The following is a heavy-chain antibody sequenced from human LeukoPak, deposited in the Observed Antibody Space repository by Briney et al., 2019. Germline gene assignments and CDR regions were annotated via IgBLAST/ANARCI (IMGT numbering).Heavy chain of an antibody. J-gene: IGHJ4*02. CDR1: GFTFSSYW. CDR3: ARGGGAYYFDY. V-gene: IGHV3-74*01. CDR2: INSDGSSR. Sequence: PGGSLRLSCGASGFTFSSYWMHWVRQAPGRGLVWISRINSDGSSRSYADSVKGRFTISRDDAKNTLYLQMNSLRAEDTAVYYCARGGGAYYFDYWGRGTLVTVSS. D-gene: IGHD3-10*01.